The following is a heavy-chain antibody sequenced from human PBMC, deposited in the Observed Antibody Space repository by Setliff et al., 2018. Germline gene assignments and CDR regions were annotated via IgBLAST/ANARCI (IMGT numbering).Heavy chain of an antibody. CDR3: ARDTEGRYNFWSGYYEDYYYYGMDV. Sequence: SETLSLTCTVSGGSISSGGYYWSWIRQHPGKGLEWIGYIYYSGSTYYNPSLKSRVTISVDTSKNQFSLKLSSVTAADTAVYYCARDTEGRYNFWSGYYEDYYYYGMDVWGQGTTVTVS. J-gene: IGHJ6*02. V-gene: IGHV4-31*03. CDR2: IYYSGST. D-gene: IGHD3-3*01. CDR1: GGSISSGGYY.